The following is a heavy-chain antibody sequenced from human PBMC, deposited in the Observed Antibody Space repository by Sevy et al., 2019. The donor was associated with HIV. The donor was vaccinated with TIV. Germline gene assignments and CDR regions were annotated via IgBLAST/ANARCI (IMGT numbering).Heavy chain of an antibody. CDR3: ARVANYYARGPSDY. CDR1: GFTFSDYY. J-gene: IGHJ4*02. V-gene: IGHV3-11*01. Sequence: GGSLRLSCAASGFTFSDYYMNWIRQAPGKGLEWVSYISSSGNTIYYADSVKGRLTISRDNAKNSLYLQMNSLRAEDTAVYYCARVANYYARGPSDYWGQGTLVTVSS. CDR2: ISSSGNTI. D-gene: IGHD3-10*02.